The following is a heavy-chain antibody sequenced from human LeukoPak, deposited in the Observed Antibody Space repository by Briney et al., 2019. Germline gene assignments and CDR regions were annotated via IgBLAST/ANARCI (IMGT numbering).Heavy chain of an antibody. Sequence: ETLSLTCTVSGGSISSSTWWSWLRQAPGEGLEWVSAISGSGGSTYYADSVKGRFTISRDNAKNSLYLQMNSLRADDTAVYYCARDRRLQLWSPAGFDYWGQGTLVTASS. D-gene: IGHD5-18*01. CDR1: GGSISSST. J-gene: IGHJ4*02. CDR2: ISGSGGST. V-gene: IGHV3-23*01. CDR3: ARDRRLQLWSPAGFDY.